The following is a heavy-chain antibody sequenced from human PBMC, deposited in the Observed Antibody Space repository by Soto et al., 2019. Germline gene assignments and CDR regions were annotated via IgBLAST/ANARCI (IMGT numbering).Heavy chain of an antibody. V-gene: IGHV4-31*03. Sequence: PSETLSLTCTVSGGSISSGGYYWSWIRQHPGKGLEWIGYIYYSGSTYYNPSLKSRVTISVDTSKNQFSLKLSSVTAADTAVYYCARARVSEVPALGYYYGMDVWGQGTTVTVSS. J-gene: IGHJ6*02. D-gene: IGHD2-2*01. CDR3: ARARVSEVPALGYYYGMDV. CDR2: IYYSGST. CDR1: GGSISSGGYY.